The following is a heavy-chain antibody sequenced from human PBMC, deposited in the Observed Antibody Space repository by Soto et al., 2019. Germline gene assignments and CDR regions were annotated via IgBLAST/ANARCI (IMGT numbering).Heavy chain of an antibody. J-gene: IGHJ6*03. CDR2: INHSGST. CDR1: GGSFSGYY. Sequence: SETLSLTCAVYGGSFSGYYWSWIRQPPGKGLEWIGEINHSGSTNYNPSLKSRVTISVDTSKNQFSLKLSSVTAADTAVYYCARLTTTYYYYMDVWGKGTTVTVSS. V-gene: IGHV4-34*01. CDR3: ARLTTTYYYYMDV. D-gene: IGHD4-4*01.